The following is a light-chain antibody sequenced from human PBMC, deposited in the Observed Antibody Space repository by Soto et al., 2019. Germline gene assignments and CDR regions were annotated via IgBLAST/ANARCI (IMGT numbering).Light chain of an antibody. Sequence: QPALTQPASVSGSPGQSITISCTGTSSDVGGYNYVSWYQQHPGKAPKLMIYDVSNRPSGVSNRFSGSKSGNTASLTISGLQAEDEADYYCSSYTSSSTSYVFGTGT. CDR3: SSYTSSSTSYV. CDR1: SSDVGGYNY. J-gene: IGLJ1*01. V-gene: IGLV2-14*01. CDR2: DVS.